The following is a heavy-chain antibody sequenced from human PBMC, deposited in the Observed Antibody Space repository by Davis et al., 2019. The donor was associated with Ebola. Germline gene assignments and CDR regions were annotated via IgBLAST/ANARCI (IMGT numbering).Heavy chain of an antibody. CDR3: ARHLSSSWYYFDY. CDR2: IYPGDSDT. Sequence: PGGSLRLSCKGSGYSFTSYWIGWVRQMPGKGLEWMGIIYPGDSDTRYSPSFQGQVTISADKSISTAYLQWSSLKASDTAIYYCARHLSSSWYYFDYWGQGTLVTVSS. V-gene: IGHV5-51*01. CDR1: GYSFTSYW. J-gene: IGHJ4*02. D-gene: IGHD6-13*01.